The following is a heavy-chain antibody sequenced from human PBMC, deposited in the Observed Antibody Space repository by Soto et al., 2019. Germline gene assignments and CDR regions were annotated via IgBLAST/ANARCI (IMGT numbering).Heavy chain of an antibody. V-gene: IGHV1-2*04. CDR3: ARAGYDFWSGYYSSNWFDP. D-gene: IGHD3-3*01. CDR1: GYTFTGYY. J-gene: IGHJ5*02. Sequence: ASVKVSCKASGYTFTGYYMHWVRQAPGQGLEWMGWINPNSGGTNYAQKFQGWVTMTRDTSISTAYMELSRLRSDDTAVYYCARAGYDFWSGYYSSNWFDPWGQGTLVTVSS. CDR2: INPNSGGT.